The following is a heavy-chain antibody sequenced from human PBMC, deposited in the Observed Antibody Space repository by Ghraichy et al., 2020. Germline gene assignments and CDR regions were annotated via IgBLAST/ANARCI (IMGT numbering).Heavy chain of an antibody. CDR2: IWYDGSNK. Sequence: GGTLRLSCAASGFTFSSYGMHWVRQAPGKGLEWVAVIWYDGSNKYYADSVKGRFTISRDNSKNTLYLQMNSLRAEDTAVYYCARDHGYGGTSPFYYYGMDVWGQGTTVTVSS. CDR1: GFTFSSYG. V-gene: IGHV3-33*01. J-gene: IGHJ6*02. D-gene: IGHD4-23*01. CDR3: ARDHGYGGTSPFYYYGMDV.